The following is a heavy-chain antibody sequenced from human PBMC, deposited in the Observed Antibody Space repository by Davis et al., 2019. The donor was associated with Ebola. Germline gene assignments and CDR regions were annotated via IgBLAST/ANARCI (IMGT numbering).Heavy chain of an antibody. CDR1: GFTFSDCA. D-gene: IGHD3-22*01. CDR2: ITWYGSST. CDR3: VKTSISGYFLDN. Sequence: PGGSLRLSCTASGFTFSDCAMQWVRQAPGKGLEWISFITWYGSSTYFADSVKGRFTISRHNSNNSLYLQMNSLRSEDTALYYCVKTSISGYFLDNWGQGTLVTVSS. J-gene: IGHJ4*02. V-gene: IGHV3-43*01.